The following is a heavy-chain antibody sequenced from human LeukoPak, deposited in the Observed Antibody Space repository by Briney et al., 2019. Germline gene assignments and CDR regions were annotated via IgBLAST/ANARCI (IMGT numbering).Heavy chain of an antibody. Sequence: PGGSLRLSCAASGFTFSSYGMHWVRQAPGKGLEWVAVISYDGSNKYYADSVKGRFTISRDNSKNTLYLQMNSLRAEDTAVYYCAKASIAAAGDLNFDHWGQGTLVTVSS. CDR1: GFTFSSYG. CDR2: ISYDGSNK. CDR3: AKASIAAAGDLNFDH. J-gene: IGHJ4*02. V-gene: IGHV3-30*18. D-gene: IGHD6-13*01.